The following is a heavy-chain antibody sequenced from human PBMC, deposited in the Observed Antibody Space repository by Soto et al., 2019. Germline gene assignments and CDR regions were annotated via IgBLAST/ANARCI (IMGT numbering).Heavy chain of an antibody. CDR1: GFTFDDYA. V-gene: IGHV3-9*01. CDR3: AKDDGYCSSTSCIDWYFDL. CDR2: ISWNSGSI. Sequence: GGSLRLSCAASGFTFDDYAMHWARQAPGKGLEWVSGISWNSGSIGYADSVKGRFTISRDNAKNSLYLQMNSLRAEDTALYYCAKDDGYCSSTSCIDWYFDLWGRGTLVTVSS. D-gene: IGHD2-2*01. J-gene: IGHJ2*01.